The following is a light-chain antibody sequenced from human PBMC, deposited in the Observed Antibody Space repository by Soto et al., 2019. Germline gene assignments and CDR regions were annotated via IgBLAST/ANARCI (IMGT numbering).Light chain of an antibody. V-gene: IGKV3-15*01. J-gene: IGKJ1*01. CDR3: QQYNYWPWT. CDR2: GAS. CDR1: QSVSSN. Sequence: EIVMTQSPATLYVSPGERATLSCRASQSVSSNLAWYQQKPGQAPRLLIYGASTRATGIPARFSGSGSGTEFTLTIGSLQSEDLAVYSCQQYNYWPWTFGQGTKVEIQ.